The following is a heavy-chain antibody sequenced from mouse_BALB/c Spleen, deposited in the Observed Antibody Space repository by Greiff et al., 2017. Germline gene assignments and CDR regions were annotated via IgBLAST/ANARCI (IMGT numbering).Heavy chain of an antibody. D-gene: IGHD1-1*01. CDR3: AREGVYYGSSPYAMDY. CDR2: ISYDGSN. CDR1: GYSITSGYY. V-gene: IGHV3-6*02. Sequence: VQLKQSGPGLVKPSQSLSLTCSVTGYSITSGYYWNWIRQFPGNKLEWMGYISYDGSNNYNPSLKNRISITRDTSKNQFFLKLNSVTTEDTATYYCAREGVYYGSSPYAMDYWGQGTSVTVSS. J-gene: IGHJ4*01.